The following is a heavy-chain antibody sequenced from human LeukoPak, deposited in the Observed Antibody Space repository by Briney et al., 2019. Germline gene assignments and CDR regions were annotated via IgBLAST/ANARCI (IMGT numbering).Heavy chain of an antibody. V-gene: IGHV3-9*01. J-gene: IGHJ3*02. CDR2: ISWNSGSI. CDR1: GFTFDDYA. D-gene: IGHD2-2*01. CDR3: AKERNLGYCSSTSCYGDAFDI. Sequence: PGGSLTLSCAASGFTFDDYAMHWVRQAPGKGLEWVSGISWNSGSIGYADSVKGRFTISRDNAKNSLYLQMNSLRAEDTALYYCAKERNLGYCSSTSCYGDAFDIWGQGTMVTVSS.